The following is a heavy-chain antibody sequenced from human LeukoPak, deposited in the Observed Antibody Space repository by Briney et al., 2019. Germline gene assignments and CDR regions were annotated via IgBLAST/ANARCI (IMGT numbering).Heavy chain of an antibody. CDR3: ARGITRNYMDV. D-gene: IGHD3-10*01. CDR1: GGSISSYY. V-gene: IGHV4-59*01. CDR2: IYYSGST. J-gene: IGHJ6*03. Sequence: SETLSLTCTVSGGSISSYYWSWIRQPPGKGLEWIGNIYYSGSTIYNPSLKSRIAMSVDTSKTQFSLKLMSVTAADTAVYYCARGITRNYMDVWGKGTTVTVSS.